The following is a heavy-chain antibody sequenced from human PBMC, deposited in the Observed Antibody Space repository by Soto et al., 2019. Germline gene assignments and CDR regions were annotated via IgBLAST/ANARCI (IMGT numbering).Heavy chain of an antibody. Sequence: GESLKISCTGWGYAFTSYWIAWVRQMPGKGLEWMGIIYPGDSDTRYGPSFQGQVTISADKSITTAYLQWSSLKASDTAMYYCARGYCTTSICDPWFDPWGQGTLVTVSS. D-gene: IGHD2-8*01. CDR1: GYAFTSYW. CDR3: ARGYCTTSICDPWFDP. J-gene: IGHJ5*02. V-gene: IGHV5-51*01. CDR2: IYPGDSDT.